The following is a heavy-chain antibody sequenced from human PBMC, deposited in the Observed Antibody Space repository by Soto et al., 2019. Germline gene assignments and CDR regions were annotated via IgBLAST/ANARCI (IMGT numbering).Heavy chain of an antibody. CDR2: IHPVGTT. V-gene: IGHV3-53*01. CDR1: GFTVSNNY. Sequence: EVRLVESGGGLIQPGGSLRLSCAASGFTVSNNYMSWVRQAPGKGLEWVSMIHPVGTTYYADAVEGRFTNSRDNSKNTLYLHMNGLRAEDTAVYYCARDSQGVATGIPGYYYDGMDGWGQGSTVTVSS. CDR3: ARDSQGVATGIPGYYYDGMDG. D-gene: IGHD2-21*02. J-gene: IGHJ6*02.